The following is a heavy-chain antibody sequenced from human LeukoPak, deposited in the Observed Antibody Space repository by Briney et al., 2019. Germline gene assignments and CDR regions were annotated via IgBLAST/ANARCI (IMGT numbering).Heavy chain of an antibody. CDR3: ASDVGANQYEDY. CDR1: GFTFSSYW. Sequence: GGSLRLSCAASGFTFSSYWMSWVRQAPGKGLEWVANIKQDGSEKYYVDSVKGRLTISRDNAKNSLYLQMNSLRAEDTAVYYCASDVGANQYEDYWGQGTLVTVSS. J-gene: IGHJ4*02. D-gene: IGHD1-26*01. CDR2: IKQDGSEK. V-gene: IGHV3-7*01.